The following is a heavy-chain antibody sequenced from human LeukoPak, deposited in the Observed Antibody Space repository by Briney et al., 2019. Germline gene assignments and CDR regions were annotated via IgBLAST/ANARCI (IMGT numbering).Heavy chain of an antibody. CDR2: ISYDGSNK. CDR1: GFTFSSYG. V-gene: IGHV3-30*18. CDR3: AKEHYYGSGNLYYYYYMDV. Sequence: PGGSLRLSCAASGFTFSSYGMRWVRQAPGKGLEWVAVISYDGSNKYYADSVKGRFTISRDNSKNTLYLQMNSLRAEDTAVYYCAKEHYYGSGNLYYYYYMDVWGKGTTVTVSS. D-gene: IGHD3-10*01. J-gene: IGHJ6*03.